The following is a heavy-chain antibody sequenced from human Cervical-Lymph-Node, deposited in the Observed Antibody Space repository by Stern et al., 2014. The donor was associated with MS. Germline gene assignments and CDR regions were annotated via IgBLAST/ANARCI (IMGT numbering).Heavy chain of an antibody. CDR1: GFSIRTSGVG. V-gene: IGHV2-5*02. J-gene: IGHJ6*02. CDR3: ARQGNVDWSPHSYYVMDV. CDR2: IYSDEDK. D-gene: IGHD3-9*01. Sequence: QITLKESGPTLVKPTETLTLTCSPSGFSIRTSGVGVGWIRQPPGTALEWLALIYSDEDKRYSPSLKSRLTVSQDTSKNQVVLTMTNMAPVDTATYYCARQGNVDWSPHSYYVMDVWGQGTTVTVTS.